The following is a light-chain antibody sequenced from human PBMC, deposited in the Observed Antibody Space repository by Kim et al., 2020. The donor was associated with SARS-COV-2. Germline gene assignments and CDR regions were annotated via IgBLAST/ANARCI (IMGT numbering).Light chain of an antibody. J-gene: IGLJ3*02. CDR2: RNN. CDR1: SNTVDDEG. Sequence: QNATATCHGTSNTVDDEGAVWLQQHQGHPPKLLSNRNNNRPSGISERLSASRSGNTASLTITGLQPADEADYYCSAWDSSLSAWVFGGGTQLTVL. V-gene: IGLV10-54*01. CDR3: SAWDSSLSAWV.